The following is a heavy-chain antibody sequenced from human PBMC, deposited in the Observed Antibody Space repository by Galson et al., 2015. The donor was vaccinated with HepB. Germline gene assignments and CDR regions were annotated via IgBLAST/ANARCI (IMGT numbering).Heavy chain of an antibody. CDR1: GYTFTSYY. J-gene: IGHJ6*02. D-gene: IGHD3-3*01. V-gene: IGHV1-46*01. Sequence: SCKASGYTFTSYYMHWVRQAPGQGLEWMGIINPSGGSTSYAQKFQGRVTMTRDTSTSTVYMELSSLRSEDTAVYYCARFWNPRGMDVWGQGTTVTVSS. CDR2: INPSGGST. CDR3: ARFWNPRGMDV.